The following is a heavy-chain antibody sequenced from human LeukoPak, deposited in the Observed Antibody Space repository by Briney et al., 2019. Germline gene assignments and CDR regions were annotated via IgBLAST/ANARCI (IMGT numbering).Heavy chain of an antibody. V-gene: IGHV3-21*01. CDR3: ARGYDILTGYPPYFDH. D-gene: IGHD3-9*01. CDR2: ISSSSSYI. Sequence: PGGSLRLSCAASGFTFSSYSMNWVRQAPGKGLEWVSSISSSSSYIYYADSVKSRFTISRDNAKNSLYLQMNSLRAEDTAVYYCARGYDILTGYPPYFDHWGQGTLVTVSS. CDR1: GFTFSSYS. J-gene: IGHJ5*02.